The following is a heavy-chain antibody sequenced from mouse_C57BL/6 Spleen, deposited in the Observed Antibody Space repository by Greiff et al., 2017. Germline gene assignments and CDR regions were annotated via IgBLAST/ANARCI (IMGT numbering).Heavy chain of an antibody. CDR1: GYTFTSYW. J-gene: IGHJ2*01. CDR3: ARGNYYGSIDY. CDR2: IYPSDSET. Sequence: VQLQQPGAELVRPGSSVKLSCKASGYTFTSYWMDWVKQRPGQGLEWIGNIYPSDSETHYNQKFKDKATLTVDKSSSTAYMQLSSLTSEDSAVYYCARGNYYGSIDYRGEGTTLTDSS. D-gene: IGHD1-1*01. V-gene: IGHV1-61*01.